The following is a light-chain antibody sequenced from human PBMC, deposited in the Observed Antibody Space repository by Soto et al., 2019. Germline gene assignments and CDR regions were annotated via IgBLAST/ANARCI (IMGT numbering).Light chain of an antibody. V-gene: IGKV1-5*02. J-gene: IGKJ1*01. CDR1: QSVSTR. CDR3: QQYETFSGT. CDR2: DAS. Sequence: IPMTQSPSSLSAYVEDRVTLICRASQSVSTRLAWYQQKPGKAPKVLIYDASSWAGGVPSRFTGSGSGTEFTLTIASLQPDDFATYYCQQYETFSGTFGPGTKVDNK.